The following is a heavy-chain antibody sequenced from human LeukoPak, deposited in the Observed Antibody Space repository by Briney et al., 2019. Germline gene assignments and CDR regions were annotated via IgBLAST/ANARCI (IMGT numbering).Heavy chain of an antibody. D-gene: IGHD2-15*01. V-gene: IGHV4-34*01. J-gene: IGHJ5*02. CDR2: INHSGST. CDR1: GGSFSGYY. CDR3: ARGGGGYCSGGSCFNPDWFDP. Sequence: PSETLSLTCAVYGGSFSGYYWSWIRQPPGKGLEWIGEINHSGSTNYNPSLKSRVTIPVDTSKNQFSLKLSSVTAADTAVYYCARGGGGYCSGGSCFNPDWFDPWGQGTLVTVSS.